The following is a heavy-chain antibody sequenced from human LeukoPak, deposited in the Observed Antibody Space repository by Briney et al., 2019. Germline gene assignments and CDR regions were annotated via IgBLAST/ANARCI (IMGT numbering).Heavy chain of an antibody. CDR1: GFTFSNAW. CDR3: ARGYSNSVDY. D-gene: IGHD4-11*01. V-gene: IGHV3-74*01. CDR2: INSDGSIT. J-gene: IGHJ4*02. Sequence: GGSLRLSCAASGFTFSNAWMSWVRQVPGKGLVWVSRINSDGSITAYADSVKGRFTFSRDNAKKTLYLQMNSLRDEDTAVYYCARGYSNSVDYWGQGTLVTVSS.